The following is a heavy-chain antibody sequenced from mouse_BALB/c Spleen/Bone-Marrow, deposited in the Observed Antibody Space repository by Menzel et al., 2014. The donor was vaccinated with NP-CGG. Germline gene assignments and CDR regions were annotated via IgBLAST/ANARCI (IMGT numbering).Heavy chain of an antibody. CDR3: ARGEDYDDYYAMDY. CDR1: GFSLTGYG. CDR2: IWGDGST. J-gene: IGHJ4*01. Sequence: VKLVESGPGLVAPSQSLSIPCTVSGFSLTGYGVNWVRQPPGKGLEWLGMIWGDGSTDYNSALKSRLSISKDNSKSQVFLKMNSLQTDDTARYYCARGEDYDDYYAMDYWGQGTSVTVSS. D-gene: IGHD2-4*01. V-gene: IGHV2-6-7*01.